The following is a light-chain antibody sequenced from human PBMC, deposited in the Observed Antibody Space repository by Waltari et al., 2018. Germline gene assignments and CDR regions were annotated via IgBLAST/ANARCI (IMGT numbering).Light chain of an antibody. V-gene: IGKV3-11*01. CDR1: QSISRY. J-gene: IGKJ1*01. CDR2: DAS. Sequence: PATLSLSPGERADLSCRASQSISRYLAWYQQKPGQAPRLLIYDASNRATGIPARFSGRGSGTDFTLSITTLEPEDFAVYYCQQRDNWPRTFGQGTRVEV. CDR3: QQRDNWPRT.